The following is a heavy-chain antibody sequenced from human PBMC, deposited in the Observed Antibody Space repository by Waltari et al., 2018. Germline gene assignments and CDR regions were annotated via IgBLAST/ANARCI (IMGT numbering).Heavy chain of an antibody. J-gene: IGHJ4*02. V-gene: IGHV3-23*01. Sequence: EVQLLESGGGVVQAGGSLRLSCAASGFPFSNYARGWVRQSPGKGLKGVAAIVGDCNGAFYSGSVKGRFTVSRDNSKNKVYLEMNSLRSEDTAVYYCTREGSGAGPTQFDYWGQGGLVTVSS. D-gene: IGHD6-19*01. CDR3: TREGSGAGPTQFDY. CDR1: GFPFSNYA. CDR2: IVGDCNGA.